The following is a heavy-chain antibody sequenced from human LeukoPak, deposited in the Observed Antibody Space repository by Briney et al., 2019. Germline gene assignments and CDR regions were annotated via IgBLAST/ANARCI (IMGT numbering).Heavy chain of an antibody. Sequence: ASVKVSCKASGYTFIGHYIHWVRQAPGQGLEWMGWINPNNGGTNYAQKFQGRVTMTRDTSISTAYMELSRLRSDDTAVYYCARDRVPIVVVPAAMNYWGQGTLVTVSS. CDR2: INPNNGGT. V-gene: IGHV1-2*02. J-gene: IGHJ4*02. D-gene: IGHD2-2*01. CDR1: GYTFIGHY. CDR3: ARDRVPIVVVPAAMNY.